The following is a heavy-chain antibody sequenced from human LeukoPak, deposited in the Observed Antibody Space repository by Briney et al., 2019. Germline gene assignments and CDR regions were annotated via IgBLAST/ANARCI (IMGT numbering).Heavy chain of an antibody. CDR3: SRSLDY. J-gene: IGHJ4*02. Sequence: GGSLRLSCAASGFTFSTSWMDWVRQAPGKGLEWVANIKPDGSERYYVDSVKGRFTISRDNAKNSLYLQMDSLRAEDTATYYCSRSLDYWGQGIQVTVPS. CDR1: GFTFSTSW. V-gene: IGHV3-7*01. CDR2: IKPDGSER.